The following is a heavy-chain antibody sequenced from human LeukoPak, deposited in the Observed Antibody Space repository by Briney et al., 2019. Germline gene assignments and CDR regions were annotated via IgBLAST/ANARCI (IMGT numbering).Heavy chain of an antibody. J-gene: IGHJ3*02. Sequence: GGSLRLSCVGSRFTFTTYAMTWVRQAPGKGLEWVSSIRGSGGTTLYADSVEGRFTISRDNSKNTLFLQMNSLRAEDTAVYYCATDPNGDYFGAFDNWGQGTMVTVSS. CDR3: ATDPNGDYFGAFDN. D-gene: IGHD4-17*01. CDR1: RFTFTTYA. CDR2: IRGSGGTT. V-gene: IGHV3-23*01.